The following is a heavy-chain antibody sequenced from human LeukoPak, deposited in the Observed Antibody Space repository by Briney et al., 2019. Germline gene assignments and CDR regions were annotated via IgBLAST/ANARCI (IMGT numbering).Heavy chain of an antibody. J-gene: IGHJ4*02. D-gene: IGHD3-10*01. CDR3: ARSMVRGPFDY. Sequence: ASVKVSCKASGYTFTSYYMHWVRQAPGQGLEWMGVINPSGGSTSYAQKFQGRVTMTRDTSTSTVYMELSSLRSEDTAVYYCARSMVRGPFDYWGQGTLVTVSS. CDR2: INPSGGST. V-gene: IGHV1-46*01. CDR1: GYTFTSYY.